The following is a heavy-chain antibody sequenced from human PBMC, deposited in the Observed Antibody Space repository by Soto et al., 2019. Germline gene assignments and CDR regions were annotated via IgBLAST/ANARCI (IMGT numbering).Heavy chain of an antibody. D-gene: IGHD6-25*01. V-gene: IGHV1-18*04. Sequence: QVQLVQSGSEVKKPGASVNVSCQAFGYTFTSYGFSWVRQFPGQGLEWLGWISAFNGDTQYAQTMKGRLTVTTDTSTTTVHMQLRSLTPADTAVYYCTREAGWQRMVPYDWGQGTLVSVS. CDR3: TREAGWQRMVPYD. J-gene: IGHJ4*02. CDR1: GYTFTSYG. CDR2: ISAFNGDT.